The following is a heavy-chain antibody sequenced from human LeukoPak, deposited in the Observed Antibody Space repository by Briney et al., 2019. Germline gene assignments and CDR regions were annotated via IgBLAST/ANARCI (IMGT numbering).Heavy chain of an antibody. D-gene: IGHD2-2*02. CDR2: ISYDGSNK. CDR1: GFTFSSYG. V-gene: IGHV3-30*18. CDR3: AKVSRYCSSTSCYTWYYYYGMDV. Sequence: QPGGSLRLSCAASGFTFSSYGMHWVRQAPGKGLEWVAVISYDGSNKYYADFVKGRFTISRDNSKNTLYLQMNSLRAEDTAVYYCAKVSRYCSSTSCYTWYYYYGMDVWGQGTTVTVSS. J-gene: IGHJ6*02.